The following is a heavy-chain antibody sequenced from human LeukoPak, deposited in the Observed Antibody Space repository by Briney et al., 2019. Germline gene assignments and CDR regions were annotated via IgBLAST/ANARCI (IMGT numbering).Heavy chain of an antibody. CDR3: ARDSRVVVPAAIPPYYYYGMDV. D-gene: IGHD2-2*02. J-gene: IGHJ6*02. V-gene: IGHV3-66*01. Sequence: GGSLRLSCAASGFTVSSNYMSWVRQAPGKGLEWVSVIYSGGSTHYADSVKGRFTISRDNSKNTLYLQMNSLRAEDTAVYYCARDSRVVVPAAIPPYYYYGMDVWGQGATVTVSS. CDR2: IYSGGST. CDR1: GFTVSSNY.